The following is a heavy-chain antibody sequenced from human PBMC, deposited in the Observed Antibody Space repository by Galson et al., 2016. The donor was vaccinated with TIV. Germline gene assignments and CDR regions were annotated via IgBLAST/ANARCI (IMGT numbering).Heavy chain of an antibody. V-gene: IGHV3-30*04. J-gene: IGHJ6*02. D-gene: IGHD4-17*01. CDR3: AREGSTVTMHHYFGLDV. Sequence: SLRLSCAASGFIFSDYSMHWVRQAPGKGLEWVALISYDGSNDFYADSVKGRFTISKDNSKNTLDLQMNSLRAEDTAVYYCAREGSTVTMHHYFGLDVWGQGATVIVSS. CDR1: GFIFSDYS. CDR2: ISYDGSND.